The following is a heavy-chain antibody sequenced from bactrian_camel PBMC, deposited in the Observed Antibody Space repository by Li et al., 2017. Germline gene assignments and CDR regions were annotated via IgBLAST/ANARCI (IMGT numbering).Heavy chain of an antibody. D-gene: IGHD5*01. J-gene: IGHJ4*01. CDR1: AYTYSRAC. Sequence: VQLVESGGGSVQAGGSLRLSCDASAYTYSRACIKWLRQAPGKECEGVAAIDSDGNTNYADSVKGRFTISQDNAKNILYLQMTDLNPEDTAMYYCAAGSPWTQQQAMSRWGYNYWGQGTQVTVS. V-gene: IGHV3S26*01. CDR3: AAGSPWTQQQAMSRWGYNY. CDR2: IDSDGNT.